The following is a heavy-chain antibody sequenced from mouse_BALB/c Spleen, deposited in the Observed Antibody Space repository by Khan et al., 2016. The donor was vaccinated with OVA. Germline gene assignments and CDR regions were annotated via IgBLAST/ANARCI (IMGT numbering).Heavy chain of an antibody. CDR1: GYSITSEYA. CDR2: ISYGGNT. V-gene: IGHV3-2*02. D-gene: IGHD2-4*01. J-gene: IGHJ3*01. Sequence: EVQLLESGPGLVKPSQSLSLTCTVTGYSITSEYAWNWLRQFPGNKLEWMGYISYGGNTRYNPSLKSRISITRDTSKHQFFLQVNSVTTEDTATYDCARKDYDDYDPFPYWGQGTLVTVSA. CDR3: ARKDYDDYDPFPY.